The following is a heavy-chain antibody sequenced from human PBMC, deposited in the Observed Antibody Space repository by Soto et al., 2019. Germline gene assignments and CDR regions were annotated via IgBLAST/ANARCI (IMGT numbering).Heavy chain of an antibody. J-gene: IGHJ4*02. Sequence: EVQLLESGGGLVQPGGSLRLSCAASGFTFSSYAMSWVRQAPGKGLVWVAGISGSGGGTYYADSVKGRFTISRDNSKNTLYLQMNSLRTVDTAVYYCAILGLYDSSGEGSWGQGTLVTVPS. CDR3: AILGLYDSSGEGS. D-gene: IGHD3-22*01. CDR2: ISGSGGGT. CDR1: GFTFSSYA. V-gene: IGHV3-23*01.